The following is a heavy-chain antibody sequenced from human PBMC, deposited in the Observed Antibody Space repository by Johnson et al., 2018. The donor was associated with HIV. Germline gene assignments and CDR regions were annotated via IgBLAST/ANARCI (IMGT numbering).Heavy chain of an antibody. Sequence: QEKLVESGGGVVQPGRSLRLSCAASGFTFSSYAMHWVRQAPGKGLEWVAVISYDGSNKYYADSVKGRFTISRDNAKNTLYLQMNSLRAEDTAVYYCARDTDIVVVPARGDAFDIWGQGTMVTVSS. D-gene: IGHD2-2*01. CDR1: GFTFSSYA. J-gene: IGHJ3*02. V-gene: IGHV3-30*04. CDR2: ISYDGSNK. CDR3: ARDTDIVVVPARGDAFDI.